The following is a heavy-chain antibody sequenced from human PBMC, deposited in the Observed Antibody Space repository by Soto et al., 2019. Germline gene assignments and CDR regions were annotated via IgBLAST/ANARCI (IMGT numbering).Heavy chain of an antibody. V-gene: IGHV6-1*01. Sequence: SQSLSITCAISGDSVSSNSAAWNWIRQSPSRGLEWLGRTYYRSKWYNDYAVSVKSRITINPDTSKNQFSLQLNSVTPEDTAVYYCARTSIAARRGSLSIRGQGTIVTVSS. CDR2: TYYRSKWYN. J-gene: IGHJ3*02. D-gene: IGHD6-6*01. CDR3: ARTSIAARRGSLSI. CDR1: GDSVSSNSAA.